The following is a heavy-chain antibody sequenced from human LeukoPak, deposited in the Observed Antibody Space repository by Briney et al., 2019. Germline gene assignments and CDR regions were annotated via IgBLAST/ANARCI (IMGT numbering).Heavy chain of an antibody. CDR1: GGSITSHY. D-gene: IGHD2-15*01. CDR2: IFYSGTT. Sequence: SETLSLTCTVSGGSITSHYWSWIRQPPGKGLEWIGYIFYSGTTNYTPSLNSRVTISLDTSKNQISLRLSSVTAADTAVYYCARGRETYCSGVSCYRWFDPWGQGTLVTVSS. V-gene: IGHV4-59*11. CDR3: ARGRETYCSGVSCYRWFDP. J-gene: IGHJ5*02.